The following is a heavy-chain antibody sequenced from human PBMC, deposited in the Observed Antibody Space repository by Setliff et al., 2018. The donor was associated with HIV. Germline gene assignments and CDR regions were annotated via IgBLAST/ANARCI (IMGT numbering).Heavy chain of an antibody. Sequence: SVKVSCKASGYTFTSYAVNWVRQAPGQGLEWMGWIHTEQGFPMYAQGFTGRFVFSLDPSVSTAYLQINSLNPDDGAVYYCAVDRHAFDIWGQGTVVTVSS. CDR3: AVDRHAFDI. CDR1: GYTFTSYA. J-gene: IGHJ3*02. D-gene: IGHD5-12*01. V-gene: IGHV7-4-1*02. CDR2: IHTEQGFP.